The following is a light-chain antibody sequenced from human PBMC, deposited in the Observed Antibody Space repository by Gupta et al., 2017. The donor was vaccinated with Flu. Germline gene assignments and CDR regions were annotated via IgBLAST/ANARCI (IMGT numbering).Light chain of an antibody. V-gene: IGKV2-30*01. CDR3: MQGSRWPWA. J-gene: IGKJ1*01. CDR1: QSLVYSDGNTY. Sequence: ISCRSSQSLVYSDGNTYLHWFQQRPGRSPRRLIYEVSHRESGVPDSFSGSGSGTDFILKISRVEAEDVGVYYCMQGSRWPWAFGQGTKVETK. CDR2: EVS.